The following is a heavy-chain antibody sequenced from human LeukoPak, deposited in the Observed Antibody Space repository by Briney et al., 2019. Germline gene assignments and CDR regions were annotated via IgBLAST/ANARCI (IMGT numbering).Heavy chain of an antibody. CDR1: GGSISSGGYY. Sequence: SETLPLTCTVSGGSISSGGYYWSWIRQHPGKGLEWIGYIYYSGSTYYNPSLKSRVTISVDTSKNQFSLKLSSVTAADTAVYYCARVPMSGFREYYFDYWGQGTLVTVSS. CDR2: IYYSGST. J-gene: IGHJ4*02. V-gene: IGHV4-31*03. CDR3: ARVPMSGFREYYFDY. D-gene: IGHD3-3*01.